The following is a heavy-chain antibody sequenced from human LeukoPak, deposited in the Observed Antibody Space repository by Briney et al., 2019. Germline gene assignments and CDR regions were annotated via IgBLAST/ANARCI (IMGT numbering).Heavy chain of an antibody. Sequence: SETLSLTCAVYGGSFSGYYWSWIRQPPGKGLEWIGEINHSGSTNYNPSLKSRVTISVDTSKNQFSLKLSSVTAADTAVYYCARGYCSSNSCLGWFDPWGQRTLVTVSS. CDR3: ARGYCSSNSCLGWFDP. V-gene: IGHV4-34*01. J-gene: IGHJ5*02. CDR1: GGSFSGYY. D-gene: IGHD2-2*01. CDR2: INHSGST.